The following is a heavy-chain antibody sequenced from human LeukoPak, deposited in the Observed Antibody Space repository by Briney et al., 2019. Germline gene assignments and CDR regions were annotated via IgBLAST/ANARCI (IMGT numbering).Heavy chain of an antibody. V-gene: IGHV5-51*01. CDR1: GYSFTSYW. CDR2: IYPGDSDT. CDR3: ARPPPYNWNEGDWFDP. D-gene: IGHD1-1*01. Sequence: GESLKISCKGSGYSFTSYWIGWVRQMPGKGLEWMGSIYPGDSDTRYSPSFQGQVTISADKSISTAYLQWSSLKASDTAMYYCARPPPYNWNEGDWFDPWGQGTLVTVSS. J-gene: IGHJ5*02.